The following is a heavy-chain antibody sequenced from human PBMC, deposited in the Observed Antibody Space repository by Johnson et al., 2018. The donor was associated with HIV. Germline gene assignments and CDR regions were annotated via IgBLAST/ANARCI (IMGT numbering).Heavy chain of an antibody. CDR2: IYSGGTT. Sequence: MQLVESGGGLVKPGGSLRLSCAASGFTFSDYYMSWVRQAPGKGLEWVSVIYSGGTTHYADSVKGRSTISRDNSKNTLYLQMNSLRAEDTAVYYCTRRSPYDAFDVWGQGTMVTVSS. J-gene: IGHJ3*01. CDR1: GFTFSDYY. V-gene: IGHV3-66*02. CDR3: TRRSPYDAFDV.